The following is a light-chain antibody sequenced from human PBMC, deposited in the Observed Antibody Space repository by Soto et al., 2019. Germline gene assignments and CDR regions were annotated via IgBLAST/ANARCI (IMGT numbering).Light chain of an antibody. Sequence: QTTQSAATVSGSVGDRVTIPCRASQTISSWLAWYQQKPGKAPKLLIYKASTLKSGVPSRFSGSGSGTEFTLTISSLQPDDFATYYCQHYNSYSEAFGQGTKVDIK. J-gene: IGKJ1*01. CDR2: KAS. CDR1: QTISSW. CDR3: QHYNSYSEA. V-gene: IGKV1-5*03.